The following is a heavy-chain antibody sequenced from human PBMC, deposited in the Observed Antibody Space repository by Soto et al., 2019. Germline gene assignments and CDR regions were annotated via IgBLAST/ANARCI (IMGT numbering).Heavy chain of an antibody. CDR3: ARLEACGGGSCYSLPPYYYGMDV. J-gene: IGHJ6*02. CDR2: ISSSGSTI. CDR1: GFTFSSYE. D-gene: IGHD2-15*01. V-gene: IGHV3-48*03. Sequence: PGGSLRLSCAASGFTFSSYEMNWVRQAPGKGLEWVSYISSSGSTIYYADSVKGRFTISRDNAKNSLYLQMNSLRAEDTAVYYCARLEACGGGSCYSLPPYYYGMDVWGQGTTVTVSS.